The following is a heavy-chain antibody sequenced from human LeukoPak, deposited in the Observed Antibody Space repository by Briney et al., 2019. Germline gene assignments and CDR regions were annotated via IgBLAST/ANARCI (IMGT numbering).Heavy chain of an antibody. CDR2: IIPIFGTA. CDR1: GGTFSSYT. D-gene: IGHD2-2*01. J-gene: IGHJ6*03. Sequence: SVKVSCKASGGTFSSYTISWVRQAPGQGLEWMGRIIPIFGTANYAQKFQGRVTITTDESTSTAYMELSSLRSEDTAVYYCARVQYQLLSNYYYYYMDVWGKGTTVTVSS. CDR3: ARVQYQLLSNYYYYYMDV. V-gene: IGHV1-69*05.